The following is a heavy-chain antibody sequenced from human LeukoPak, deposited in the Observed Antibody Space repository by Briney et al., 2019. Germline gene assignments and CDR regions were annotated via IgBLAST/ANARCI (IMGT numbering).Heavy chain of an antibody. D-gene: IGHD2-2*01. CDR2: FYSGGSR. CDR3: ARDRYCSSTSCWDFDY. Sequence: GGPLRLSCAASGFTVSSNYMSWVRQAPGKGLEWVSVFYSGGSRYYADSVKGRFTISRDNSKNTLYLQMNSLRAEDTAVYYCARDRYCSSTSCWDFDYWGQGTLVTVSS. J-gene: IGHJ4*02. V-gene: IGHV3-53*05. CDR1: GFTVSSNY.